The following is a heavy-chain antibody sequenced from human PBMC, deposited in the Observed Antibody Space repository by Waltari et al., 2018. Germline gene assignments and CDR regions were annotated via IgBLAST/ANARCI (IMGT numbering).Heavy chain of an antibody. CDR2: IIPIFGTA. Sequence: QVQLVQSGAEVKKPGSSVKVSCKASGGTFSSYAISWVRQAPGQGLELMRGIIPIFGTANYAQNFQGRVTITTDESTSTAYMELSSLRSEDTAVYYCARGPSGSYYGDYFDYWGQGTLVTVSS. D-gene: IGHD1-26*01. V-gene: IGHV1-69*05. J-gene: IGHJ4*02. CDR1: GGTFSSYA. CDR3: ARGPSGSYYGDYFDY.